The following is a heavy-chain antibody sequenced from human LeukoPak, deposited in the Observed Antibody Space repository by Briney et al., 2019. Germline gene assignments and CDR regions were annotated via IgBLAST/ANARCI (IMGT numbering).Heavy chain of an antibody. Sequence: GESLKISCKGSGYTFTSFWIGWVRQMPGKGLEWMGIIYPGDSDTRYSPSFQGQVTISVDRSINTAYLQWSSLKASDTAMYYCARTHYYDTSGYFAYWGQGTLVTVSS. CDR2: IYPGDSDT. J-gene: IGHJ4*02. CDR1: GYTFTSFW. D-gene: IGHD3-22*01. CDR3: ARTHYYDTSGYFAY. V-gene: IGHV5-51*01.